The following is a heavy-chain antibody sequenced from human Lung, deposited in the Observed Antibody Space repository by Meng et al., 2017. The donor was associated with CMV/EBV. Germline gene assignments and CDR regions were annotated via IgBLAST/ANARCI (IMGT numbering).Heavy chain of an antibody. V-gene: IGHV1-69*10. CDR3: ASSRMTIFCRPPYYYYDGMDV. Sequence: SXXVSXXPSVGTFSSCAIRWVRQAPGQGLEWMGGIIPILGIANYAQMFQGRVTITADKSTSPAYMELSSLRSEDTAVYYCASSRMTIFCRPPYYYYDGMDVWXQGTXVTVSS. CDR2: IIPILGIA. CDR1: VGTFSSCA. J-gene: IGHJ6*02. D-gene: IGHD3-3*01.